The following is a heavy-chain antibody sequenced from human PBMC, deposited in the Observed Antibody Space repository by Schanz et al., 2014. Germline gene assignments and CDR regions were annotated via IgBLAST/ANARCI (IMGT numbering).Heavy chain of an antibody. J-gene: IGHJ4*02. CDR3: AKDLLYGAPMPLNHLDY. CDR2: ISYDGRNK. D-gene: IGHD2-2*01. V-gene: IGHV3-30-3*01. Sequence: QVQLVESGGGVVQPGRSLRLSCAASGFTFSSYAMHWVRRAPGKGLEWVAVISYDGRNKYYADSVKGRFTISRDNSKNTLYLQMNSLRAEDTAVYYCAKDLLYGAPMPLNHLDYWGQGTLVTVSS. CDR1: GFTFSSYA.